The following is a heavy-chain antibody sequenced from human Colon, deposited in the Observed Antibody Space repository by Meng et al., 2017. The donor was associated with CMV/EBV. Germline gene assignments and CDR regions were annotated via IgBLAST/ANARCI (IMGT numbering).Heavy chain of an antibody. V-gene: IGHV1-46*01. CDR2: VRPSGRDP. Sequence: SCKASGYTFTYYNVHWVRQAPGQGLEWMGIVRPSGRDPTYLQKIQGRVTMTTDTSTSTVYMELRSLRSDDTAVYYCARHRSTPEFDYWGQGTLVTVSS. CDR1: GYTFTYYN. CDR3: ARHRSTPEFDY. D-gene: IGHD2-15*01. J-gene: IGHJ4*02.